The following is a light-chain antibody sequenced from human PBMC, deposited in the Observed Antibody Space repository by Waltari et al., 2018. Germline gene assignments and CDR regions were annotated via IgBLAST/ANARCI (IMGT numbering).Light chain of an antibody. CDR1: TSNIGNFY. Sequence: QSVLTQPPSVSATPGQTVTISCSGSTSNIGNFYVSWYQQLPGTVPKLLVYDTYKRPSGIPDRFFGSKSGTPATLGITGLQTGDEAHYYCGAWDSSLTAYVFGTGTEVTVL. V-gene: IGLV1-51*01. CDR2: DTY. J-gene: IGLJ1*01. CDR3: GAWDSSLTAYV.